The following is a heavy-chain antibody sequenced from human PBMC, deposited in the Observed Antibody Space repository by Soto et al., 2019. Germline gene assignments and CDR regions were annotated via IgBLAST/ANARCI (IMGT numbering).Heavy chain of an antibody. J-gene: IGHJ6*03. D-gene: IGHD4-17*01. Sequence: GGSLRLSCAASGFTFCSYGMNWVRQAPGKGQERVSYISSSSSTIYYADSVKGRFTISRDNAKNSLYLQMNSLRAEDTAVYYCARDRSTVNYYYYYYYMDVWGKGTTVTVSS. V-gene: IGHV3-48*01. CDR3: ARDRSTVNYYYYYYYMDV. CDR1: GFTFCSYG. CDR2: ISSSSSTI.